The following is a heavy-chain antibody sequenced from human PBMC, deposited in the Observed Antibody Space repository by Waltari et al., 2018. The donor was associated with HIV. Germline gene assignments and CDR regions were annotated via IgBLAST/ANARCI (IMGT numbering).Heavy chain of an antibody. CDR2: LNPKSGAT. J-gene: IGHJ4*01. D-gene: IGHD3-16*01. Sequence: QEQLVQSGTEVKKPGASVRVSCKAAGYTFTGHYIHWVRQAPGQGLEWMGWLNPKSGATNYAQRCRGRVTFTRDTSVNTAYLDLTGLRIDDTATYFCHRPWDSDHWGSDNWGQGTLVIVSS. V-gene: IGHV1-2*02. CDR3: HRPWDSDHWGSDN. CDR1: GYTFTGHY.